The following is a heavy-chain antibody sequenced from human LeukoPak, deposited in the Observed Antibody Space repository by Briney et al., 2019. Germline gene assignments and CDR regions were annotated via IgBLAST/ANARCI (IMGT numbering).Heavy chain of an antibody. J-gene: IGHJ4*02. V-gene: IGHV3-7*01. CDR1: SGSFSGYY. CDR2: IKQDGSEK. CDR3: ARRFFDH. Sequence: ETLSLTCAVYSGSFSGYYWSWVRQAPGKGLEWVANIKQDGSEKYYVDSVKGRFTISRDNAKNSLYLQMNSLRAEDTAVYYCARRFFDHWGQGALVTVSS.